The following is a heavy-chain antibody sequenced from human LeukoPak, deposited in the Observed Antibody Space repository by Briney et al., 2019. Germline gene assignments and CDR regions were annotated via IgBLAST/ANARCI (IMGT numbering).Heavy chain of an antibody. CDR3: ARIGWELLLRRFYYYYYMDV. J-gene: IGHJ6*03. CDR2: IKQDGSEK. V-gene: IGHV3-7*01. Sequence: PGGSLRLSCAASGFTFSSYWMSWVRQAPGKGLEWVANIKQDGSEKYYVDSVKGRFTISRDNAKNSLYLQMSSLRAEDTAVYYCARIGWELLLRRFYYYYYMDVWGKGTTVTVSS. CDR1: GFTFSSYW. D-gene: IGHD1-26*01.